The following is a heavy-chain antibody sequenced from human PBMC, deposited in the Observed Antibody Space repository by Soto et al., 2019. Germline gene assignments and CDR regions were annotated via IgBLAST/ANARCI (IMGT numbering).Heavy chain of an antibody. CDR1: GGSISRYD. CDR3: ARHGGQYSNSWYDY. V-gene: IGHV4-59*08. CDR2: IYYSGST. Sequence: SETLSLTCPVSGGSISRYDWSGIRQPPGKGLEWIGYIYYSGSTNSNPSLKSRVTISVDTSKNQFSLKLSSVTAADTAVYHCARHGGQYSNSWYDYWGQGTLVTVS. D-gene: IGHD6-13*01. J-gene: IGHJ4*02.